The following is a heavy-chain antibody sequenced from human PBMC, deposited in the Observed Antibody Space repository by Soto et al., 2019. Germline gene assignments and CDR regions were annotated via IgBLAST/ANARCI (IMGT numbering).Heavy chain of an antibody. CDR2: VYHSGRS. Sequence: SETLSLTFDVSGYSISSGYYWGWLRPPPGKGLEWIGGVYHSGRSQYDPSLKTRVTISVDTAENQFSLKLTSVTAADTAVYYCARAMDGWFDPGGQGTLVTVSS. CDR3: ARAMDGWFDP. V-gene: IGHV4-38-2*01. CDR1: GYSISSGYY. J-gene: IGHJ5*02. D-gene: IGHD5-18*01.